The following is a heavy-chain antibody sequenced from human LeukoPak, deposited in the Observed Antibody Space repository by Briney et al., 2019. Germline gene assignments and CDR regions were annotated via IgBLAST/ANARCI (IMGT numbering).Heavy chain of an antibody. CDR1: GGSISSGGYS. Sequence: SETLSLTCAVSGGSISSGGYSWSWIRQPPGKGLEWIGYIYYSGSSYYNPSLRSRVTISVDTSKNHFSLKLSSVTAADTAVYYCARNRDGYNSFDYWGQGTLVTVSS. V-gene: IGHV4-31*11. J-gene: IGHJ4*02. CDR3: ARNRDGYNSFDY. CDR2: IYYSGSS. D-gene: IGHD5-24*01.